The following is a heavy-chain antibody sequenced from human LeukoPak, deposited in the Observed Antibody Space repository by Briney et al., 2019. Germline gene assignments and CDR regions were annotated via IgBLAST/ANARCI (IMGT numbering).Heavy chain of an antibody. J-gene: IGHJ6*03. CDR1: GGSISSGDYY. D-gene: IGHD5-18*01. V-gene: IGHV4-30-4*08. Sequence: PSQTLSLTCTVSGGSISSGDYYWSWIRQPPGKGLEWIGYIYYSGSTYYNPSLKSRVTISVDTSKNQFSLKLSSVTAADTAVYYCARVGGYSYGGYYYYYYMDVWGKGTTATVSS. CDR2: IYYSGST. CDR3: ARVGGYSYGGYYYYYYMDV.